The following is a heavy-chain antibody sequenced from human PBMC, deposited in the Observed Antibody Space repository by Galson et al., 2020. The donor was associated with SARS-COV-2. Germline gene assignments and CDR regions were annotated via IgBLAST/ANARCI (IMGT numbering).Heavy chain of an antibody. CDR3: AINYYSSVRKGDYFDF. D-gene: IGHD3-10*01. CDR1: GYTINRYG. V-gene: IGHV1-18*01. Sequence: AAEKGYCKECGYTINRYGIGWGRQAPGEGREGMGGIRTYNGNRNYAQKLQGRVAMTTDRSTSTAYMELRSLRPDDTAVYYCAINYYSSVRKGDYFDFWGQGTLVPVSS. CDR2: IRTYNGNR. J-gene: IGHJ4*02.